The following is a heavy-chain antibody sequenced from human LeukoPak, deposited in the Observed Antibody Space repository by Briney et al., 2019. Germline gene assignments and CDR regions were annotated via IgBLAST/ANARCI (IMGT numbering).Heavy chain of an antibody. D-gene: IGHD2-2*01. V-gene: IGHV4-59*01. J-gene: IGHJ5*02. CDR2: IYYSGST. CDR3: ARDRCSSTSCYLGNWFDP. CDR1: GGSISSYY. Sequence: PSETLSLTCTVSGGSISSYYWSWIRQPPGKGLEWIGYIYYSGSTNYNPSLKSRVTISVDTSKNQFSLKLSSVTAADTAVYYCARDRCSSTSCYLGNWFDPWGQGTLVTVSS.